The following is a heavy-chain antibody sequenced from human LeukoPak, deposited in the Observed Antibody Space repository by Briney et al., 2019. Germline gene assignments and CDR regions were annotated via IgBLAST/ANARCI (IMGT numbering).Heavy chain of an antibody. Sequence: GGSLRLSCAASGFTFSSYAMSWVRQAPGKGLEWVSAISGSGGSTYYADSVKGRFTISRDNSKNTLYLQMNSLRVEDTAVYYCAKTYYIAVAAPFGYWGQGTLVTVSP. CDR1: GFTFSSYA. J-gene: IGHJ4*02. D-gene: IGHD6-19*01. CDR2: ISGSGGST. CDR3: AKTYYIAVAAPFGY. V-gene: IGHV3-23*01.